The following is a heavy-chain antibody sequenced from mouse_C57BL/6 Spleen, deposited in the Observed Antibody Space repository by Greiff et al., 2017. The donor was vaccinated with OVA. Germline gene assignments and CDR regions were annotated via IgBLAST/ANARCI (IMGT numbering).Heavy chain of an antibody. J-gene: IGHJ1*03. D-gene: IGHD1-1*01. V-gene: IGHV5-4*01. CDR1: GFTFSSYA. CDR2: ISDGGSYT. Sequence: EVQVVESGGGLVKPGGSLKLSCAASGFTFSSYAMSWVRQTPEKRLEWVATISDGGSYTYYPDNVKGRVTISRDNVKNTLCLQMSHLKSEDSAMYYCARGGTTVVATPYWYFDVWGTGTTVTVSS. CDR3: ARGGTTVVATPYWYFDV.